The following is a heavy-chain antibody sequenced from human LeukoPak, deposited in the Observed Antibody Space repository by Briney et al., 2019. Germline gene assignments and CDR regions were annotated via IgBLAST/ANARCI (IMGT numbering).Heavy chain of an antibody. V-gene: IGHV4-39*07. Sequence: SETLSLTCNVSGGSISSSSYYWGWIRQPPGKGLEWIGSIYHSGSTYYNPSLKSRVTISVDTSKNQFSLKLSSVTAADTAVYYCARTTDPFDYWGQGTLVTVSS. CDR3: ARTTDPFDY. CDR2: IYHSGST. CDR1: GGSISSSSYY. J-gene: IGHJ4*02. D-gene: IGHD4-17*01.